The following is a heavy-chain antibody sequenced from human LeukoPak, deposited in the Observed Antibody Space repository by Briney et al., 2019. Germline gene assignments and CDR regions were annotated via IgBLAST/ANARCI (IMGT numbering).Heavy chain of an antibody. J-gene: IGHJ5*02. V-gene: IGHV1-2*02. Sequence: ASVKVSCKASGYTFTGYYMHWVRQAPGQGLEWMGWISPNSGGTNYAQKFQGRVTMTRDTSISTAYMELSRLRSDDTAVYYCARNGDYDILTGVWFDPWGQGTLVTVSS. CDR3: ARNGDYDILTGVWFDP. D-gene: IGHD3-9*01. CDR2: ISPNSGGT. CDR1: GYTFTGYY.